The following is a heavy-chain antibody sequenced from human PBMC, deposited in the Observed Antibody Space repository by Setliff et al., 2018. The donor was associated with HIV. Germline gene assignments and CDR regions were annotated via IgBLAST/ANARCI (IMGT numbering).Heavy chain of an antibody. J-gene: IGHJ1*01. V-gene: IGHV4-61*09. CDR3: AMGQGLLFSLKYFQY. CDR2: IYASDSSGST. D-gene: IGHD2-21*02. CDR1: GGSITTGSYY. Sequence: SETLSLTCTVYGGSITTGSYYWSWIRQPAGRGLEWIGHIYASDSSGSTNYNHSLKTRVTVSLDTSKNQFSLKLSSVAAADTAVYYCAMGQGLLFSLKYFQYWGQGTLVTVSS.